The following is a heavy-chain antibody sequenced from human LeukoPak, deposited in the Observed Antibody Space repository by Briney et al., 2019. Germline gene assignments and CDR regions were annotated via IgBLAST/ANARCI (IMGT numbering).Heavy chain of an antibody. CDR3: ARPSARGAAAGTSLYYYGMDV. Sequence: SVKVSCKASGGTFSSYAISWVRQAPGQGLEWMGGIIPIFGTANYAQKLQGRVTITADESTSTAYMELSSLRSEDTAVYYCARPSARGAAAGTSLYYYGMDVWGKGTTVTVSS. J-gene: IGHJ6*04. CDR2: IIPIFGTA. CDR1: GGTFSSYA. V-gene: IGHV1-69*13. D-gene: IGHD6-13*01.